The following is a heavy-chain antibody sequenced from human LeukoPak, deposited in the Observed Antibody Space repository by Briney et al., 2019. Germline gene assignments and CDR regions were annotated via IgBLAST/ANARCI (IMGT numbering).Heavy chain of an antibody. CDR1: GGSISSYY. V-gene: IGHV4-59*08. D-gene: IGHD3-10*01. Sequence: SETLSLTCTVSGGSISSYYWSWIRQPPGKGLEWIVYIYYSGSTNFNPSLRSRVTISVDTSKNQFSLKLSSVTAADTDVYYCARTYYYGSGILTTFDPWGQGTLVTVSS. J-gene: IGHJ5*02. CDR3: ARTYYYGSGILTTFDP. CDR2: IYYSGST.